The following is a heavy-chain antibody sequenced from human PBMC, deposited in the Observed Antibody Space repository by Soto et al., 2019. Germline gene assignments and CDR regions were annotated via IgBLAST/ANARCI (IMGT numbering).Heavy chain of an antibody. V-gene: IGHV4-30-2*01. CDR1: GVSISSCGYS. Sequence: SETLSLTCAVSGVSISSCGYSWSWIRQPPGRGLEWIGYIYHSGSTYYNPSLKSRVTISVDRSKNQFSLKLTSVTAADTAVYYGASRSAKVFPAFEIWGQGTMVTV. CDR2: IYHSGST. J-gene: IGHJ3*02. D-gene: IGHD2-8*01. CDR3: ASRSAKVFPAFEI.